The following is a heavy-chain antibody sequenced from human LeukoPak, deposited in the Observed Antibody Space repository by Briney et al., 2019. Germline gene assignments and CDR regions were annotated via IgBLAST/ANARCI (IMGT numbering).Heavy chain of an antibody. CDR1: GFTVSSTY. Sequence: GGSLRLSCAASGFTVSSTYMSWVRQAPGKGLEWVSVIYKDGKIYYIDSVKGRFAISRDTSKNTLYLQMNSLRVEDTAVYYCASRHCSGGDCYFAGADPFDHWGQGTLVTVSS. D-gene: IGHD2-21*01. V-gene: IGHV3-53*01. CDR3: ASRHCSGGDCYFAGADPFDH. J-gene: IGHJ4*02. CDR2: IYKDGKI.